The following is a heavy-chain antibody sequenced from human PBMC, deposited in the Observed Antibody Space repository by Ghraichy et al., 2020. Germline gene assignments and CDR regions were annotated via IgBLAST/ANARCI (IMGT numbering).Heavy chain of an antibody. CDR3: AKYRGSYYVGPDAFDI. D-gene: IGHD1-26*01. CDR1: GFTFSSYA. CDR2: ISGSGGST. Sequence: GGSLRLSCAASGFTFSSYAMSWVRQAPGKGLEWVSAISGSGGSTYYADSVKGRFTISRDNSKNTLYLQMNSLRAEDTAVYYCAKYRGSYYVGPDAFDIWGQGTMVTVSS. V-gene: IGHV3-23*01. J-gene: IGHJ3*02.